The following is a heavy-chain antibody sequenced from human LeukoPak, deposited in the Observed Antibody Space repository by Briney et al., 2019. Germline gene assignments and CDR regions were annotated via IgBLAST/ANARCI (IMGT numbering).Heavy chain of an antibody. CDR3: ARGDAFSGDH. J-gene: IGHJ4*02. V-gene: IGHV3-7*04. CDR1: GFSFTNFW. CDR2: IHPEGNEK. Sequence: PGGSLTLSCAVSGFSFTNFWMSWVRQAPGRGLEWVANIHPEGNEKYHVESVKGRFTISRDNTKNLLFLQMNGLRVEDTAVYYCARGDAFSGDHWGQGTLVTVSS.